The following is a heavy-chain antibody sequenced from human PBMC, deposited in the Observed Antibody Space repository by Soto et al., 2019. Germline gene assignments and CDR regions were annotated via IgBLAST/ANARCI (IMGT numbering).Heavy chain of an antibody. CDR1: GFTFSSYA. CDR3: ARDAPYYYDSSGYYPGLYGMDV. V-gene: IGHV3-30-3*01. J-gene: IGHJ6*02. Sequence: QVQLVESGGGVVQPGRSLRLSCAASGFTFSSYAMHWVRQAPGKGLEWVAVISYDGSNKYYADSVKGRFTISRDNSKNTLYLQMNSLRAEGTAVYYCARDAPYYYDSSGYYPGLYGMDVWGQGTTVTVSS. D-gene: IGHD3-22*01. CDR2: ISYDGSNK.